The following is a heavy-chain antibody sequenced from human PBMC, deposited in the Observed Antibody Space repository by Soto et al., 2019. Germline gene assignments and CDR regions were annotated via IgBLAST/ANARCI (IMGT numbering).Heavy chain of an antibody. D-gene: IGHD2-2*01. J-gene: IGHJ4*02. CDR3: ARVGADSVTTTCYDY. CDR2: ISAYNGNT. CDR1: GYTFTNYC. Sequence: ASVKVSCKASGYTFTNYCISWVRQAPGQGLEWMGWISAYNGNTDYAQKLQGRVTMTTDTSTSAAYMELRSLRSDDTAVYYCARVGADSVTTTCYDYWGQGTLVTVSS. V-gene: IGHV1-18*01.